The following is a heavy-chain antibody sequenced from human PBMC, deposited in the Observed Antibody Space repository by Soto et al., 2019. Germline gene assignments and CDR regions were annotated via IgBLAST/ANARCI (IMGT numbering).Heavy chain of an antibody. D-gene: IGHD2-15*01. CDR3: ARVTLQAGKWFDP. Sequence: ASVKVSCKASGYTFTDYFIHWVRQAPGQGFEWMGWINPNSRGTNYAPKFQGRVTMTRDTSNSTAYMELRGLRSDDTAVYYCARVTLQAGKWFDPWGQRTLVTVCS. CDR2: INPNSRGT. J-gene: IGHJ5*02. CDR1: GYTFTDYF. V-gene: IGHV1-2*02.